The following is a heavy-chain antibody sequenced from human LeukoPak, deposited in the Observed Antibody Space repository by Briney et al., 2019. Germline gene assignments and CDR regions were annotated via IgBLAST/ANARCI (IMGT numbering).Heavy chain of an antibody. Sequence: PSQTLSLTCTVSGGSISSGGYYWSWIRQHPGKGLEWIGNIYYSGSTYYNPSLKSPLIISVDTSKDQSSLRLSSVTAADTAVYYCARDRWGGGPDALDIWGQGTMVTVSS. CDR2: IYYSGST. V-gene: IGHV4-31*01. J-gene: IGHJ3*02. CDR1: GGSISSGGYY. D-gene: IGHD3-16*01. CDR3: ARDRWGGGPDALDI.